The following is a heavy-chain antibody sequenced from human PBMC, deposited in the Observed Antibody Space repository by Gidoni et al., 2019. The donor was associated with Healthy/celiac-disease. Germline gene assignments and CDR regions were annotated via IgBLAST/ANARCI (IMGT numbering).Heavy chain of an antibody. D-gene: IGHD4-17*01. V-gene: IGHV3-30*03. CDR3: ARATFGVTRGNWFDP. Sequence: QVQLVESGGGVVQPGRSLRLSCAASGSTFSSYGMHWVRQAPGKGLEWVAVISYDGSNKYYADSVKGRFTISRDNSKNTLYLQMNSLRAEDTAVHYCARATFGVTRGNWFDPWGQGTLVTVSS. CDR2: ISYDGSNK. CDR1: GSTFSSYG. J-gene: IGHJ5*02.